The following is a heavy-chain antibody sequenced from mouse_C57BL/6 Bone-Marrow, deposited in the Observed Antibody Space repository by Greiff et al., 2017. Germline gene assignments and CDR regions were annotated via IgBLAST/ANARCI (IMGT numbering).Heavy chain of an antibody. V-gene: IGHV5-17*01. J-gene: IGHJ2*01. Sequence: EVKVVESGGGLVKPGGSLKLSCAASGFTFSDYGMHWVRQAPEKGLEWVAYISSGSSTIYYADTVKGRFTIYRDNAKNTLFLQMTSLRSEDTVMYYCARGGFDYWGQGTTLTVSS. CDR1: GFTFSDYG. CDR2: ISSGSSTI. CDR3: ARGGFDY.